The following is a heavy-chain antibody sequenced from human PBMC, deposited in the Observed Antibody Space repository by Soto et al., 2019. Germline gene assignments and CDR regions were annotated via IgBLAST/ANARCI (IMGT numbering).Heavy chain of an antibody. J-gene: IGHJ5*02. CDR3: ARDCSLGSRYCRWFDP. CDR2: ISSSSSNI. D-gene: IGHD2-15*01. CDR1: GFTLSGYA. V-gene: IGHV3-48*02. Sequence: EVQLVESGGGLVQPGGSLRLSCVASGFTLSGYAMNWVRQAPGKGLEWVSYISSSSSNIQYAGSVKGRFTISRDNAKNSLHLEINSLRDEDTAVYYGARDCSLGSRYCRWFDPWGQGTLVTVSS.